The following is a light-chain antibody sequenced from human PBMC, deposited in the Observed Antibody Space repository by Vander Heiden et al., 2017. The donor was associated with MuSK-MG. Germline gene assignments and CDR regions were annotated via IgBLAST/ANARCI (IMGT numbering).Light chain of an antibody. Sequence: SYELTQPPSVSVTSGQTASITCSGDKLGDKYGCWYQQKPGQSPVLVIYQGDKRPSGIPERFSGSYSGNTATLTMSGTQAMDEADYYCQAWDSSTVVFGGGTKL. CDR1: KLGDKY. V-gene: IGLV3-1*01. J-gene: IGLJ2*01. CDR3: QAWDSSTVV. CDR2: QGD.